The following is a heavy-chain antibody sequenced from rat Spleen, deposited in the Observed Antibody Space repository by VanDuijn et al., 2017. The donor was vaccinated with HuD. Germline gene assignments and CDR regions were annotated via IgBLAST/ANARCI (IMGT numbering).Heavy chain of an antibody. CDR1: GFSLTKHS. J-gene: IGHJ2*01. CDR2: VWYDGDT. CDR3: ARLGDH. V-gene: IGHV2-16*01. D-gene: IGHD5-1*01. Sequence: QVHLKESGPGLVQSSETLSLTCSVSGFSLTKHSVSWVRQPAGKGPEWMGRVWYDGDTAYSSALKSRLSISRDTSRSQVFLKMNSVQTEDTAMYFCARLGDHWGQGLMVTVSS.